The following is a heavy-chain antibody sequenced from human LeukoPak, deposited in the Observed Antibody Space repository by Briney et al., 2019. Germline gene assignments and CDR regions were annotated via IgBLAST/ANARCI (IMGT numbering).Heavy chain of an antibody. CDR1: GYTFTGYY. CDR2: INPNSGGT. J-gene: IGHJ6*03. V-gene: IGHV1-2*02. CDR3: ARVVRPPRITGTNYYYYMDV. D-gene: IGHD1-20*01. Sequence: ASVKVSCKASGYTFTGYYMHWVRQAPGQGLEWMGWINPNSGGTNYAQKFQGRVTMTRDTSISTAYMELSRLRSDDTAVYYCARVVRPPRITGTNYYYYMDVWGKGTTVTVSS.